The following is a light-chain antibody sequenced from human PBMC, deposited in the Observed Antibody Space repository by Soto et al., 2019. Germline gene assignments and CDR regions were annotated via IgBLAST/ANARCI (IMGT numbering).Light chain of an antibody. Sequence: QSALTQPPSASGSPGQSVTLSCTGTSSDVGRYNYVSWYQQHPGKAPKLIIYEVRNRPSGISSRFSGSRSGNTASLTISGLQPEDEGDYYCSAYTARSTLVFGGGTKVTVL. CDR2: EVR. CDR3: SAYTARSTLV. J-gene: IGLJ3*02. CDR1: SSDVGRYNY. V-gene: IGLV2-14*01.